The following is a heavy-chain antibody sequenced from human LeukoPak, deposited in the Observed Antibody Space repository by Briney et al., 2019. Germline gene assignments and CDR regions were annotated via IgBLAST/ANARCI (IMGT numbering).Heavy chain of an antibody. D-gene: IGHD2-2*01. CDR2: IYPGDSDT. CDR1: GYSFTSYW. V-gene: IGHV5-51*01. Sequence: GESLKISCKGSGYSFTSYWIGWVRQMPGKGLEWMGIIYPGDSDTRYSPSFQGQVTISADKSISTAYLQWSSLKASDTAMYYCARRGYCSSTSCYFHDAFDIWGQGIMVTVSS. CDR3: ARRGYCSSTSCYFHDAFDI. J-gene: IGHJ3*02.